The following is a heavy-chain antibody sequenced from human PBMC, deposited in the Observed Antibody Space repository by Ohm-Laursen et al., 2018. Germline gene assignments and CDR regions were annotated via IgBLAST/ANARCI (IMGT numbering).Heavy chain of an antibody. CDR3: ARGWDYDSSLSGY. CDR1: GFPFNTYA. Sequence: SLRLSCAASGFPFNTYAMSWVRQAPGKGLECVSTISGGGGSTYYAASVKGRFTISRDNAKNSLYLQMNSLRVEDTAVYYCARGWDYDSSLSGYWGQGTLVTVSS. D-gene: IGHD3-22*01. V-gene: IGHV3-23*01. CDR2: ISGGGGST. J-gene: IGHJ4*02.